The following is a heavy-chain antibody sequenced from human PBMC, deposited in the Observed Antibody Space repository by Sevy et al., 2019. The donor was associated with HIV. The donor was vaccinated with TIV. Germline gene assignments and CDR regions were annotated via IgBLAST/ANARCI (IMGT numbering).Heavy chain of an antibody. CDR2: IKSKADGGTP. V-gene: IGHV3-15*01. CDR1: GFIFSNAW. Sequence: GGSLRLSCGASGFIFSNAWMSWVRQAPGKVLEWVGRIKSKADGGTPDYAAPVKGTFTISRDDSINTLYPQMNSLRTDDTAVYYCGYSEYGYYYDYWGQGTLVTVSS. J-gene: IGHJ4*02. CDR3: GYSEYGYYYDY. D-gene: IGHD1-26*01.